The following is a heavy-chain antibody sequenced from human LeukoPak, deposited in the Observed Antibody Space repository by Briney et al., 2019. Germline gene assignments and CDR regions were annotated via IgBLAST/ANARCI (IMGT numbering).Heavy chain of an antibody. V-gene: IGHV4-34*01. CDR1: GGSLSGYY. CDR2: INHSGST. D-gene: IGHD6-19*01. J-gene: IGHJ4*02. CDR3: ARVIAVAGSARYYFDY. Sequence: PSETLSLTCAVYGGSLSGYYWSWIRQPPGKGLEWIGEINHSGSTNYNPSLKSRVTISVDTSKNQFSLKLSSVTAADTAVYYCARVIAVAGSARYYFDYWGQGTLVTVSS.